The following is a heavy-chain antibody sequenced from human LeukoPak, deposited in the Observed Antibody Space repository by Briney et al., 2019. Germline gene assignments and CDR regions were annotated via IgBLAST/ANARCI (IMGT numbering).Heavy chain of an antibody. J-gene: IGHJ4*02. Sequence: SVKVSCKASGGTFSSYAISWVRQDPGQGLEWMGGIIPIFGTANYAQKFQGRVTITTDESTSTAYMELSSLRSEDTAVYYCARDRAVGSGSYYNYFDYWGQGTLVTVSS. CDR1: GGTFSSYA. D-gene: IGHD3-10*01. CDR3: ARDRAVGSGSYYNYFDY. V-gene: IGHV1-69*05. CDR2: IIPIFGTA.